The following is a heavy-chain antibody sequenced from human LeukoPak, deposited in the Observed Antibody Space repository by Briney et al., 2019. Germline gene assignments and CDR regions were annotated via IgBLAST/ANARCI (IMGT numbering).Heavy chain of an antibody. J-gene: IGHJ4*02. CDR3: ARVMGGQKTGDY. D-gene: IGHD3-16*01. Sequence: GGSLRLSCAASGFTFSSYAMSWVRQAPGKGLEWVAVISYDGSNKYYADSVKGRFTISRDNSKNTLYLQMNSLRAEDTAVYYCARVMGGQKTGDYWGQGTLVTVSS. V-gene: IGHV3-30-3*01. CDR2: ISYDGSNK. CDR1: GFTFSSYA.